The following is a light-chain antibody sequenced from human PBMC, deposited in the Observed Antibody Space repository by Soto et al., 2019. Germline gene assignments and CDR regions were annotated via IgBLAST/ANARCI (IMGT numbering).Light chain of an antibody. CDR1: SSDVGSYNL. CDR2: EVS. V-gene: IGLV2-23*02. J-gene: IGLJ2*01. Sequence: QSVLTQPASVSGSPGQSITISCTGTSSDVGSYNLVSWYQQHPGKAPKLMIYEVSKRPSGVSNRFSGSKSGNTASLIISGLQAEDEADYYCCSYAGSSTLFGGGTKVTVL. CDR3: CSYAGSSTL.